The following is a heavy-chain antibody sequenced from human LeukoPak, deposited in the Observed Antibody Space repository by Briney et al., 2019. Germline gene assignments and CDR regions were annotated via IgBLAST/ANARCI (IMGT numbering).Heavy chain of an antibody. CDR1: GGSFSGYY. V-gene: IGHV4-34*01. CDR3: ARDKFCSDTGSCNIGLFDF. J-gene: IGHJ4*02. Sequence: SQTLSPTCGVFGGSFSGYYWTWLRQPPGKGLEWIGQINHRGSSHYNPSLRSRVTISVDPSKTQFSLKLTSVTAADTAVYYCARDKFCSDTGSCNIGLFDFWGQGALVTVSS. D-gene: IGHD2-15*01. CDR2: INHRGSS.